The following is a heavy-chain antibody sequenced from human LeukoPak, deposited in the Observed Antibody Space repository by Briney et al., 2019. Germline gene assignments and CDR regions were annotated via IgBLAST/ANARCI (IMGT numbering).Heavy chain of an antibody. CDR2: IYYSGST. CDR3: ARVGRKYYDFWSGYYSWFDP. V-gene: IGHV4-61*01. CDR1: GGSVSSGSYY. D-gene: IGHD3-3*01. J-gene: IGHJ5*02. Sequence: KPSETLSLTCTVSGGSVSSGSYYWSWIRQPPGKGLEWIGYIYYSGSTNHNPSLKSRVTISVDTSKNQFSLKLSSVTAADTAVYYCARVGRKYYDFWSGYYSWFDPWGQGTLVTVSS.